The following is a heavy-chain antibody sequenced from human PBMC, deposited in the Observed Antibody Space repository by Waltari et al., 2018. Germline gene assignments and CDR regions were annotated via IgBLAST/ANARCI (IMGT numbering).Heavy chain of an antibody. CDR1: GGSVSGYY. V-gene: IGHV4-34*01. D-gene: IGHD4-17*01. Sequence: QVQLQQWGAGLLKPSETLSLTCAVYGGSVSGYYWTWIRSPPGKGLEWIGEINHSGSTNYNPSLKSRVTISVDTSKNQFSLKLSSVTAADTAVYYCAGGSTVTTRVVSWFDPWGQGTLVTVSS. CDR3: AGGSTVTTRVVSWFDP. J-gene: IGHJ5*02. CDR2: INHSGST.